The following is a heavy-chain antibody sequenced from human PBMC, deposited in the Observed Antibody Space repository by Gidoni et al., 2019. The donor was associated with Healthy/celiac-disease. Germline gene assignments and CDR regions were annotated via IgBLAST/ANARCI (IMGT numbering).Heavy chain of an antibody. CDR1: GFSFCSYA. J-gene: IGHJ4*02. V-gene: IGHV3-23*01. CDR2: ISGSGGSK. Sequence: EVQLLESGGGLVQPGGSLRLSCAASGFSFCSYAIRWVRPAPGKGLEWVSAISGSGGSKYYADSVKGRLTISRDNSKNTMYMQMNSLRAEDTAGYYCAKASRGYCSSTSCYGYFDYWGQGTLVTVSS. D-gene: IGHD2-2*01. CDR3: AKASRGYCSSTSCYGYFDY.